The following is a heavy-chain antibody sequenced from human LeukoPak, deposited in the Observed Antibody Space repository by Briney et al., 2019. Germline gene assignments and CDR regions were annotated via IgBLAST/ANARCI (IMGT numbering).Heavy chain of an antibody. Sequence: GGSLRLSCAASGFRFSDYYMSWIRQAPGKGPEWFSYISGSGDNIYYAGPVQGRFTISRDNSKNSLYLQLNSLTPDDTAVYYCARDGGHYHSENHYNVNYWGQGTLVTVSS. CDR2: ISGSGDNI. CDR3: ARDGGHYHSENHYNVNY. J-gene: IGHJ4*02. CDR1: GFRFSDYY. V-gene: IGHV3-11*01. D-gene: IGHD3-10*01.